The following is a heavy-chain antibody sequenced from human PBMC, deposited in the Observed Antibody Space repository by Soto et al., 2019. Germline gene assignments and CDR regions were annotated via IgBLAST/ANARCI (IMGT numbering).Heavy chain of an antibody. D-gene: IGHD5-12*01. CDR1: GFTFSSYA. J-gene: IGHJ2*01. V-gene: IGHV3-30-3*01. Sequence: QVQLVESGGGVVQPGRSLRLSCAASGFTFSSYAMHWVRQAPGKGLEWVAVISYDGSNKYYADSVKGRFTISRDNSENTLYLQMNSLRAEDTAVYYCARGRDGYNSDWYFDLWGRGTLVTVSS. CDR3: ARGRDGYNSDWYFDL. CDR2: ISYDGSNK.